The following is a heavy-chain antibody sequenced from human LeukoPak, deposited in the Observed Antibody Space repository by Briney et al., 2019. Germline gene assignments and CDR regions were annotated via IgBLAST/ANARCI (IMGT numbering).Heavy chain of an antibody. J-gene: IGHJ6*03. Sequence: PSETLSLTCTVSGGSISSHYWSWIRQPPGKGLEWIGYIYYSGSTNYNPSLKSRVTISVDTSKNQFSLKLSSVTAADTAVYYCAKVRRQELGYYYSMDVWGKGTTVTVSS. D-gene: IGHD3-10*01. V-gene: IGHV4-59*11. CDR2: IYYSGST. CDR3: AKVRRQELGYYYSMDV. CDR1: GGSISSHY.